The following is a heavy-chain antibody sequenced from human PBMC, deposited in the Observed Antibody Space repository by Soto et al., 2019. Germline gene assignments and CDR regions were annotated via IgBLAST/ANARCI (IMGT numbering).Heavy chain of an antibody. CDR3: ATIVATINSNDY. CDR1: GYTFSSYG. Sequence: ASVKVSCKASGYTFSSYGISWVRQAPGQGLEWMGWISAYNGNTKYAQKFQGRVTITADKSTSTAYIELSSLRSEDTAVYYCATIVATINSNDYWGQGTLVTVSS. J-gene: IGHJ4*02. D-gene: IGHD5-12*01. CDR2: ISAYNGNT. V-gene: IGHV1-18*01.